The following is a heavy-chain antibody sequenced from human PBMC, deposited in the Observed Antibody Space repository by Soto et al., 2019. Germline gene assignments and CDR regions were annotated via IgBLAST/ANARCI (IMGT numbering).Heavy chain of an antibody. V-gene: IGHV5-51*01. CDR2: IYPGDSDT. Sequence: PGESLKISCKGSGYSFTSYWIGWVRQMPGKGLEWMGIIYPGDSDTRYSPSFQGQVTISADKSISTAYLQWSSLKASDTAMYYCARFWQQLVPRFVYYFWGQGTMVTVSS. D-gene: IGHD6-13*01. CDR1: GYSFTSYW. J-gene: IGHJ3*01. CDR3: ARFWQQLVPRFVYYF.